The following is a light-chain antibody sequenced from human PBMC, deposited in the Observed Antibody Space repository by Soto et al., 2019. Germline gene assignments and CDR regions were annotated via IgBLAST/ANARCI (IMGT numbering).Light chain of an antibody. CDR1: QGISNY. CDR3: KKYNSAPPLT. CDR2: AAS. Sequence: DIQMTQSPSSLSASVGDRVTITCRASQGISNYLAWYQQKPGKVPKLLIYAASTLQSGVPPRFSGSGSGTDFPLTISSLQPEDVATYYCKKYNSAPPLTFGGGTKVEIK. V-gene: IGKV1-27*01. J-gene: IGKJ4*01.